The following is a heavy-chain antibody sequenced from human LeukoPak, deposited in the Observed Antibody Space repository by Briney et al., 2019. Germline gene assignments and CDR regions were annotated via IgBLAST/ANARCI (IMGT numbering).Heavy chain of an antibody. V-gene: IGHV1-24*01. CDR3: AIRSSVLYNWFDP. Sequence: ASVKVPCKVSGYTLTELSMHWVRQAPGKGLEWMGGFDPEDGETIYAQKFQGRVTMTEDTSTDTAYMELSSLRSEDTAVYYCAIRSSVLYNWFDPWGQGTLVTVSS. D-gene: IGHD3-22*01. CDR1: GYTLTELS. CDR2: FDPEDGET. J-gene: IGHJ5*02.